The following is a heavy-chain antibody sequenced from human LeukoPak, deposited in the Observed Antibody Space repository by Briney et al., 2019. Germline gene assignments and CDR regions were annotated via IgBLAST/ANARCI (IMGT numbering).Heavy chain of an antibody. CDR2: IWYDGSNK. D-gene: IGHD3-10*01. J-gene: IGHJ4*02. CDR1: GFTFSSYG. Sequence: PGRSLRLSCAASGFTFSSYGMHWVRQAPGMGLEWVAVIWYDGSNKYYADSVKGRFTISRDNSKNTLYLQMNSLRAEDTAVYYCARDSGGSGSYAGYWGQGTLVTVSS. CDR3: ARDSGGSGSYAGY. V-gene: IGHV3-33*01.